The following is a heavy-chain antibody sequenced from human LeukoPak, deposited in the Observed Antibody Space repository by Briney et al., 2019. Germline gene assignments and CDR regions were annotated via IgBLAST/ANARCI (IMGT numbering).Heavy chain of an antibody. CDR2: ISGSGGTT. J-gene: IGHJ5*02. CDR3: AKGPKENWFDP. Sequence: GGSLRLSCAASGFTFSSYALSWVRQAPGKGLEWVSAISGSGGTTYYADSVKGRFTISRDNSKNTLYLQMNSLRAEDTAVYYCAKGPKENWFDPWGQGTLVTVSS. CDR1: GFTFSSYA. V-gene: IGHV3-23*01.